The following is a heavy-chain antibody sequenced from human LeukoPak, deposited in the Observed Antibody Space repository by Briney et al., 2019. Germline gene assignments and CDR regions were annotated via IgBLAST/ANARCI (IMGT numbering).Heavy chain of an antibody. J-gene: IGHJ6*03. CDR2: IYYSGST. Sequence: PSETLSLTCTVSGGSISSSSYYWGWIRQPPGKGLEWIGSIYYSGSTNYNPSLKSRVTMSVDTSKNQFSLKLSSVTAADTAVYYCARSALLGYCSSTSCYNRNYYYYYMDVWGKGTTVTISS. CDR1: GGSISSSSYY. D-gene: IGHD2-2*02. V-gene: IGHV4-39*07. CDR3: ARSALLGYCSSTSCYNRNYYYYYMDV.